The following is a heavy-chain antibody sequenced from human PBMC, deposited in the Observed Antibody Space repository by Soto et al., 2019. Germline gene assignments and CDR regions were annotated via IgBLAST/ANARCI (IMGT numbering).Heavy chain of an antibody. CDR2: INSDRSTI. CDR3: AKGGRQWLVTSDFND. CDR1: GFTFSSYW. J-gene: IGHJ4*02. D-gene: IGHD6-19*01. Sequence: PGGSLRLSCAASGFTFSSYWMNWVRQAPGKGLVWVSYINSDRSTIYYADSAKGRFTISRDSSKNTLYLEMNSLRAEDTAVYYCAKGGRQWLVTSDFNDWGQGTLVTVSS. V-gene: IGHV3-48*01.